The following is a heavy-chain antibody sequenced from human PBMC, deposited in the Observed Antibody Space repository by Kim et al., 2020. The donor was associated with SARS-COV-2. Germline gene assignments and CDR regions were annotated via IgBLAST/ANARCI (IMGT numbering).Heavy chain of an antibody. J-gene: IGHJ5*02. CDR1: GGIFSSYA. CDR2: IIPIFGTA. CDR3: ARDLQQQLVKGWFDP. Sequence: SVKVSCKASGGIFSSYAITWVRQAPGQGLEWMGGIIPIFGTAHYAHKFQGRVTITADESTSTAYMELSSLRSEDTAVYYCARDLQQQLVKGWFDPWGQGTLVTVSS. V-gene: IGHV1-69*13. D-gene: IGHD6-13*01.